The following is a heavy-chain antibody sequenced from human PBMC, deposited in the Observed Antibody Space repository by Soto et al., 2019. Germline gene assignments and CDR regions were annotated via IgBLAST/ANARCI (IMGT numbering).Heavy chain of an antibody. CDR2: VTWNSGFT. J-gene: IGHJ4*02. Sequence: EVQLVQSGGGLVQPGRSLRLSCAASGFTFNDYTMHWVRQAPGKGLEWVSGVTWNSGFTAYADSVKGRFTVSRDNAKNFLYLQMISVRPEDTALYSGVRGYCSSTNCPAAMFYFDYWGQGALVTVSS. D-gene: IGHD2-2*01. V-gene: IGHV3-9*01. CDR3: VRGYCSSTNCPAAMFYFDY. CDR1: GFTFNDYT.